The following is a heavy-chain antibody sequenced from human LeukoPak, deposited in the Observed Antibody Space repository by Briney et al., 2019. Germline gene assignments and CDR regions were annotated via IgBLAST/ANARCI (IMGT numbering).Heavy chain of an antibody. Sequence: GASVKVSCKASGVTFSSYGISWVRQAPGQGLEWMGWMSAYSGNTNYAQMLQGRLTMTTDTSTSTAYMELSSLRSEDTAVYYCASGSSSSVDYYYYMDVWRKGTTVTVSS. D-gene: IGHD6-6*01. CDR2: MSAYSGNT. CDR1: GVTFSSYG. V-gene: IGHV1-18*01. CDR3: ASGSSSSVDYYYYMDV. J-gene: IGHJ6*03.